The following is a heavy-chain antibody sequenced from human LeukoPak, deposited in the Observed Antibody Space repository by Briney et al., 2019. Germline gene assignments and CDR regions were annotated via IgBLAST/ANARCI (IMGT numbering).Heavy chain of an antibody. CDR3: ARSIVGATLSTYFDY. CDR1: GFTLSRNV. V-gene: IGHV3-30-3*01. J-gene: IGHJ4*02. Sequence: SGGSLRLSCAASGFTLSRNVVHWVRQAPGKGLEWVAVISYDGSNKYYADSVKGRFTISRDSSKNTLYLQMHSLRAEDTAVYYCARSIVGATLSTYFDYWGQGTLVTVSS. D-gene: IGHD1-26*01. CDR2: ISYDGSNK.